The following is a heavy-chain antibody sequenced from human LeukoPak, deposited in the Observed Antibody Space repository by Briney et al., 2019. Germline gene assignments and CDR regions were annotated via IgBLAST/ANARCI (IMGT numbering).Heavy chain of an antibody. V-gene: IGHV3-23*01. CDR2: ISGSGGST. Sequence: GGSLRLSCAASGFTFSSYAMSWVRQAPGKGLEWVSAISGSGGSTYYADSVKGRFTISRDNSKNTLYLQMNSLRAEDTAVYYCAKPLRYCSGGSCYPTSFDYWGQGTLVTVSS. D-gene: IGHD2-15*01. J-gene: IGHJ4*02. CDR3: AKPLRYCSGGSCYPTSFDY. CDR1: GFTFSSYA.